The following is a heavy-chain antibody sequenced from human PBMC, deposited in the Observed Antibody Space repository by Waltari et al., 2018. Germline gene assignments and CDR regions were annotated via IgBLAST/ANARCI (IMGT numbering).Heavy chain of an antibody. J-gene: IGHJ6*03. CDR1: GGSFSGYY. CDR3: ARGRGYNWNYDYYYMDV. Sequence: QVQLQQWGAGLLKPSETLSLTCAVYGGSFSGYYWRWTRQPPGKGLEWIGEINHSGSTNYNPSLKSRVTISVDTSKNQFSLKLSSVTAADTAVYYCARGRGYNWNYDYYYMDVWGKGTTVTVSS. V-gene: IGHV4-34*01. CDR2: INHSGST. D-gene: IGHD1-20*01.